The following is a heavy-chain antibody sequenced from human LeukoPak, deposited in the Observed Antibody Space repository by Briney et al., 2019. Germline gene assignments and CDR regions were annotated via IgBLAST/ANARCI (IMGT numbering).Heavy chain of an antibody. V-gene: IGHV4-38-2*01. J-gene: IGHJ6*04. CDR1: GYSISSGYY. CDR2: IYHSGST. Sequence: PSETLSLTCAVSGYSISSGYYWGWIRQPPGQGLEWIGSIYHSGSTYYNPSLKSRVTISVDTSKNQFSLKLSSVTAADTAVYYCARGPLWFGELSYYYYGMDVWGKGTTVTVSS. CDR3: ARGPLWFGELSYYYYGMDV. D-gene: IGHD3-10*01.